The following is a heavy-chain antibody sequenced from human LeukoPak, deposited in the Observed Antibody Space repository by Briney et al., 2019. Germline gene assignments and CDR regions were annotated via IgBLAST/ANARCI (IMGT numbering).Heavy chain of an antibody. D-gene: IGHD6-19*01. Sequence: GGSLRLSCAASGFTFSSYGMHWVRQAPGKGLEWVAFIRYDGSNNYYADSVKGRFTISRDNSKNTVHLQMNSLRTEDTAVYSCAKDQWLVLDYWGQGTLVTVSS. CDR3: AKDQWLVLDY. CDR2: IRYDGSNN. CDR1: GFTFSSYG. J-gene: IGHJ4*02. V-gene: IGHV3-30*02.